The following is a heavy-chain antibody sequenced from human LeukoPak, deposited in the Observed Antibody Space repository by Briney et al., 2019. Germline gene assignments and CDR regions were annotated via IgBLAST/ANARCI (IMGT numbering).Heavy chain of an antibody. D-gene: IGHD3-22*01. CDR1: GFTFDDYA. J-gene: IGHJ1*01. CDR2: ISWDGGST. CDR3: ATGYDSQGRGDFQH. V-gene: IGHV3-43D*03. Sequence: GGSLRLSCAASGFTFDDYAMHWVRHAPGKGLEWVSLISWDGGSTYYADSVKGRFTISRDNSKNSLYLQMNSLRAEDTALYYCATGYDSQGRGDFQHWGQGTLVTVSS.